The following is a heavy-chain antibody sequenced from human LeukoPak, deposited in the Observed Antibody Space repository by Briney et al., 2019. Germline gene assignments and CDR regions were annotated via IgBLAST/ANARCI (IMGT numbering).Heavy chain of an antibody. CDR1: GYNFTNNW. V-gene: IGHV5-10-1*01. J-gene: IGHJ4*02. Sequence: GESLRISCKGSGYNFTNNWISWVRQMPGKGLEWMGTIDPSDSYNNYSPSFQRHVAISADESISTAYLQWSSLKASDTAMYYCARAYSRSRFDYWGQGTLVTVSS. CDR3: ARAYSRSRFDY. CDR2: IDPSDSYN. D-gene: IGHD6-6*01.